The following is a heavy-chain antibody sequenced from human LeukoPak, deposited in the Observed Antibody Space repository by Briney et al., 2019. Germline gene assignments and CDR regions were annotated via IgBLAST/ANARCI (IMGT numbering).Heavy chain of an antibody. CDR3: ARFDQVSETAGGY. D-gene: IGHD5/OR15-5a*01. CDR1: GGTFSSYA. V-gene: IGHV1-2*02. J-gene: IGHJ4*02. Sequence: ASVKVSCKASGGTFSSYAISWVRQAPGQGLEWMGWINPNSGGTNYAQKFQGRVTMTRDTSISTAYMELSRLRSDDTAVYYCARFDQVSETAGGYWGQGTLVTVSS. CDR2: INPNSGGT.